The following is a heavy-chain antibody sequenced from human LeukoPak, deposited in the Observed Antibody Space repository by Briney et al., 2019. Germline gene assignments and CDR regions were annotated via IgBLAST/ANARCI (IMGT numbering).Heavy chain of an antibody. D-gene: IGHD5-12*01. CDR2: IWYDGSSE. V-gene: IGHV3-33*01. CDR1: GFTFSSYG. J-gene: IGHJ5*02. Sequence: PGGSLRLSCAASGFTFSSYGMHWVRQAPGKGLEWVAVIWYDGSSEYYGDSVKGRFTISRDDSKNTLYLQMNSLRPEDTAVYYCARDYFGYSGYDPTGQGTLATVSS. CDR3: ARDYFGYSGYDP.